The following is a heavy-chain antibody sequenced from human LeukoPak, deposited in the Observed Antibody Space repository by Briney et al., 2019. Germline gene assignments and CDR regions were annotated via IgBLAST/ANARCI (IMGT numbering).Heavy chain of an antibody. Sequence: SETLFLTCTVSGGSISSYYWSWIRQPPGKGLKRIGYIYYSGSTNYNPSLKRRVTISVDTSKNQFSLKLSSVTAADTAVYYCARDPGIAVAGDYYYYGMDVWGQGTTVTVSS. CDR2: IYYSGST. CDR1: GGSISSYY. J-gene: IGHJ6*02. CDR3: ARDPGIAVAGDYYYYGMDV. D-gene: IGHD6-19*01. V-gene: IGHV4-59*01.